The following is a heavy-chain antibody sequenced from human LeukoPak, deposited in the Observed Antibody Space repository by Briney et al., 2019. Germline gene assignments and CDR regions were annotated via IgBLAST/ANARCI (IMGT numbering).Heavy chain of an antibody. CDR2: INPNSGGT. V-gene: IGHV1-2*02. J-gene: IGHJ6*02. D-gene: IGHD2-2*01. CDR3: ASLGYCSSTSCYADNYYYYGMDV. CDR1: GYTFTGYY. Sequence: ASVKVSCKTSGYTFTGYYMHWVRQAPGQGLEWMGWINPNSGGTKYAQKFQGRVTMTRDTSISTAYMELSRLRSDDTAVYYCASLGYCSSTSCYADNYYYYGMDVWGQGTTVTVSS.